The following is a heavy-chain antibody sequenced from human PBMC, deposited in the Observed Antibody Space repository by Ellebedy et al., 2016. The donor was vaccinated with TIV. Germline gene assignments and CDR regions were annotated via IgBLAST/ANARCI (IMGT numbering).Heavy chain of an antibody. CDR2: INYDGSET. J-gene: IGHJ5*01. CDR3: VRESYRNYTWGTTGFDS. V-gene: IGHV3-7*03. Sequence: PGGSLRLSCAASGFIISGDWMSWVRQAPGKGLEWVANINYDGSETYYVDSMKGRFTISRDNAKNSLYLQMNSLRAEDTAVYYCVRESYRNYTWGTTGFDSWGQGTLVTASS. D-gene: IGHD4-11*01. CDR1: GFIISGDW.